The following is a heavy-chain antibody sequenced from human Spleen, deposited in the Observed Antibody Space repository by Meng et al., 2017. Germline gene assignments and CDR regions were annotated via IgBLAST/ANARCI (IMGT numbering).Heavy chain of an antibody. CDR2: ISYDGNTE. CDR3: ARDKGRGISRAYHYGMDV. D-gene: IGHD3-10*01. V-gene: IGHV3-30*04. J-gene: IGHJ6*02. Sequence: LSLTCAASEFNFNTYAMHWVRQAPGKGLEWVALISYDGNTEYYADCAKGRFTISRDKSNNTLYLQMNSLRTEDTAVYYCARDKGRGISRAYHYGMDVWGQGTTVTVSS. CDR1: EFNFNTYA.